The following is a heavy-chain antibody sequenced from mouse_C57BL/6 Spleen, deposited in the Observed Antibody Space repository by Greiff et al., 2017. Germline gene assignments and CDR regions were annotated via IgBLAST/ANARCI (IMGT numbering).Heavy chain of an antibody. Sequence: QVQLQQSGAELVKPGASVKLSCKASGYTFTSYGMPWVKQRPGQGLEWIGMIHPSSGSTNYNEKFKSKATLTGDKSSSTAYMQLSSLTSEDSAVKYCAPIDSNYDGVDYWGQGTTVTVSS. CDR1: GYTFTSYG. CDR3: APIDSNYDGVDY. D-gene: IGHD2-4*01. J-gene: IGHJ2*01. CDR2: IHPSSGST. V-gene: IGHV1-64*01.